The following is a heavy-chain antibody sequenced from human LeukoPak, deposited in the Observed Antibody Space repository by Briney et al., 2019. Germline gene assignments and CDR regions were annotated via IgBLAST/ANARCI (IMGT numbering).Heavy chain of an antibody. V-gene: IGHV3-48*01. D-gene: IGHD2-15*01. CDR2: ISSSGSAI. CDR1: VFPLSSYS. Sequence: GGSLRLSCAASVFPLSSYSINWVRQAPGKGLEWVSYISSSGSAIYYVDSVKGRFTVSRDNAKNSLFLQMNSPRAEDTAVYYFVRDKGSYFDYWGQGALVTVSS. J-gene: IGHJ4*02. CDR3: VRDKGSYFDY.